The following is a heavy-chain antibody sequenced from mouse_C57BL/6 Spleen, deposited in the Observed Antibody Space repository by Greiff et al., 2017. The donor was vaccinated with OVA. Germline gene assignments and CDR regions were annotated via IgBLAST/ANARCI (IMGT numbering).Heavy chain of an antibody. CDR3: AIYYDYDGFAY. J-gene: IGHJ3*01. V-gene: IGHV1-26*01. CDR1: GYTFTDYY. D-gene: IGHD2-4*01. Sequence: EVQLQQSGPELVKPGASVKISCKASGYTFTDYYMNWVKQSHGKSLEWIGDINPNNGGTSYNQKFKGKATLTVEKSSSTAYMELRSLTSEDSAVYYCAIYYDYDGFAYWGQGTLVTVSA. CDR2: INPNNGGT.